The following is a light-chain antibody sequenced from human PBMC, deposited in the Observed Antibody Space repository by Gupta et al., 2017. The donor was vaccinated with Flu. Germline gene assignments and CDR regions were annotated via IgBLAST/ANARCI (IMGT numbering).Light chain of an antibody. CDR1: INDIGTFNL. CDR3: CSYAHTIGVV. CDR2: QVN. V-gene: IGLV2-23*02. Sequence: SITISCTGGINDIGTFNLVSWYQQQPGKAPKLLVYQVNSRPSGVSSRFSGSKSDYTASLTISGLQAEDEADDYCCSYAHTIGVVFGAGTKVTVL. J-gene: IGLJ2*01.